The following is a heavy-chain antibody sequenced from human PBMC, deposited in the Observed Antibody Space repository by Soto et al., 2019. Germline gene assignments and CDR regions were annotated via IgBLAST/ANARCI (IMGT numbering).Heavy chain of an antibody. Sequence: GASVKVSCKASGYTFTSYAMHWVRQAPGQRLEWMGWINAGNGNTKYSQKFQGRVIFTRDTSAGTVYMQLSSLTSEDTAVYYCARDDSGFSGSHYIDYFNYWGQGALVTVSS. J-gene: IGHJ4*02. CDR1: GYTFTSYA. D-gene: IGHD1-26*01. CDR2: INAGNGNT. V-gene: IGHV1-3*01. CDR3: ARDDSGFSGSHYIDYFNY.